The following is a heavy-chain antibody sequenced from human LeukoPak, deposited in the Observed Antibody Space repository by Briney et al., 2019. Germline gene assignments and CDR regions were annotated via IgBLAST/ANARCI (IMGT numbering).Heavy chain of an antibody. CDR2: IIPIFGTA. J-gene: IGHJ4*02. CDR3: ASGPPKQNPTPFDY. D-gene: IGHD2/OR15-2a*01. Sequence: ASVKVSCKASGGTFSSYAISWVRQAPGQGLEWMGGIIPIFGTANYAQKFQGRVTITTDESTSTAYMELSSLRSEDTAVYYCASGPPKQNPTPFDYWGQGTLVTVSS. V-gene: IGHV1-69*05. CDR1: GGTFSSYA.